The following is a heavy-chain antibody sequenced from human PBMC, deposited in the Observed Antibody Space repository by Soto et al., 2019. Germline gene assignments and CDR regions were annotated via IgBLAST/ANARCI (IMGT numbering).Heavy chain of an antibody. J-gene: IGHJ3*02. CDR1: GYTFTGYY. D-gene: IGHD3-10*01. CDR2: INPNSGGT. V-gene: IGHV1-2*04. CDR3: ARVAPYGSGIFDAFDI. Sequence: ASVKVSCKASGYTFTGYYMHWVRQAPGQGLEWMGWINPNSGGTNYAQKFQGWVTMTRDTSIGTAYMELSRLRSDDTAVYYCARVAPYGSGIFDAFDIWGQGTMVTVSS.